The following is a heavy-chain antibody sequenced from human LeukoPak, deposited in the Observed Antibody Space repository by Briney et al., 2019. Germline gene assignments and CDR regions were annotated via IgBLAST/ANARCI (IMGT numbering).Heavy chain of an antibody. Sequence: AGGSLRLSCAAPGFIFSSYVMHWVRQAPGKGLEWVALISSDASNKYYADSVRGRFTISRDNSKNTLYLQMNSLRAEDTAVYYCAKAFTPLAYNWFDPWGQGTLVTVSS. V-gene: IGHV3-30*18. CDR3: AKAFTPLAYNWFDP. CDR1: GFIFSSYV. J-gene: IGHJ5*02. CDR2: ISSDASNK.